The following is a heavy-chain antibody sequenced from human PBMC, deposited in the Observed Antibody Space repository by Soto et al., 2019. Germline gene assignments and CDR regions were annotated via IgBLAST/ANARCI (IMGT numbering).Heavy chain of an antibody. CDR3: ARGGGVGVSGSAAFDM. CDR2: INPATGAA. Sequence: QLHLVQSGAVVKKPGASVTVSCSASGYPVTAYYTHWVRQAPGRGLEWMGGINPATGAAKYTQTFQGRVTMTRDTSTSTVFMELSGLTSEDTAVFYCARGGGVGVSGSAAFDMWGQGTLFTVSS. CDR1: GYPVTAYY. D-gene: IGHD3-3*01. J-gene: IGHJ3*02. V-gene: IGHV1-2*02.